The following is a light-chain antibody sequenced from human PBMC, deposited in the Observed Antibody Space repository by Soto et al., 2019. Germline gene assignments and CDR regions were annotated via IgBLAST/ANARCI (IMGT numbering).Light chain of an antibody. Sequence: EIVMTQSPVTLSVSPGDRATLSCRASQSVNSNLAWYQHKPGQTPKLLIYVASTRATGIPARFSGSGSGTEFNLTISSLQSEDFAGYYCQQYNVWPLTFGGGTKVEF. V-gene: IGKV3-15*01. CDR3: QQYNVWPLT. CDR1: QSVNSN. CDR2: VAS. J-gene: IGKJ4*01.